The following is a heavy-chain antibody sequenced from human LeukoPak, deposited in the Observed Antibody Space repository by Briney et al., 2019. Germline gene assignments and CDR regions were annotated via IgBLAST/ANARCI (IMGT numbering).Heavy chain of an antibody. CDR1: GFTFSSYA. CDR2: ISYDGSNK. Sequence: GGSLRLSCAASGFTFSSYAMHWVRQAPGKGLEWVAVISYDGSNKYYADSVKGRFTISRDNSKNTLYLQMNSLRAEDTAVYYCARGEGYYDSSGCGFLDYWGQGTLVTVSS. D-gene: IGHD3-22*01. CDR3: ARGEGYYDSSGCGFLDY. J-gene: IGHJ4*02. V-gene: IGHV3-30-3*01.